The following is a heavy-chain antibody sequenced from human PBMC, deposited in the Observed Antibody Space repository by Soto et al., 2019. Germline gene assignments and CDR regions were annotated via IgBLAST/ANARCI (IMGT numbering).Heavy chain of an antibody. CDR2: IYYSGST. J-gene: IGHJ5*02. CDR3: ARDRRDCSSTSCYPNGFDP. D-gene: IGHD2-2*01. V-gene: IGHV4-39*07. Sequence: SETLSLTCTVSGGSISSSSYYWGWIRQPPGKGLEWIGSIYYSGSTYYNPSLKSRVTISVDTSKNQFSLKLSSVTAADTAVYYCARDRRDCSSTSCYPNGFDPWGQGTLVTVSS. CDR1: GGSISSSSYY.